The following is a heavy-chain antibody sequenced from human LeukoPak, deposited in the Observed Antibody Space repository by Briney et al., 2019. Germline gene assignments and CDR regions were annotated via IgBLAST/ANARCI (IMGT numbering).Heavy chain of an antibody. Sequence: PSETLSLTCAVYGGSFSGYYWSWIRQPPGKGLEWIGEINLSGSTKYSPSLQSRVTISVDTSKNQFSLKLSSVTAADTAVYYCARGYYYGSGSYLYYYCCMDVWGQGTTVTVSS. V-gene: IGHV4-34*01. J-gene: IGHJ6*02. CDR2: INLSGST. D-gene: IGHD3-10*01. CDR1: GGSFSGYY. CDR3: ARGYYYGSGSYLYYYCCMDV.